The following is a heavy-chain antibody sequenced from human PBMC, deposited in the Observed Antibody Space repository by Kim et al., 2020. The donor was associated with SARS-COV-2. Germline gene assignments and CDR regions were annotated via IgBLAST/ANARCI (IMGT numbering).Heavy chain of an antibody. CDR3: ARSWSSSWYGAFDI. D-gene: IGHD6-13*01. V-gene: IGHV4-39*06. Sequence: NPSHKSRVTISVDTSKTQFPLKLSSVTAADTAVYYWARSWSSSWYGAFDIWGQGTRVTVSS. J-gene: IGHJ3*02.